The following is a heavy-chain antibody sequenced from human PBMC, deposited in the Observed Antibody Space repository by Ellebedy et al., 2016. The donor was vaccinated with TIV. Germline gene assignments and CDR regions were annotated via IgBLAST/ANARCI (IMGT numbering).Heavy chain of an antibody. D-gene: IGHD2-2*01. CDR1: GFTFSSYW. Sequence: GGSLRLSXAASGFTFSSYWMSWVRQAPGKGLEWVANIKQDGSEKYYVDSVKGRFTISRDNAKNSLYLQMNSLRAEDTAVYYCARGEDIVVVGEDAFDIWGQGTMVTVSS. V-gene: IGHV3-7*01. CDR2: IKQDGSEK. J-gene: IGHJ3*02. CDR3: ARGEDIVVVGEDAFDI.